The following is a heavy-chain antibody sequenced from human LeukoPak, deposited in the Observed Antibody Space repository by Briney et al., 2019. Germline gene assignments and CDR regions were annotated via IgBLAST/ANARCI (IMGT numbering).Heavy chain of an antibody. CDR3: ARIWNWGFDT. CDR1: GFTFSDSF. Sequence: GGSLRLSCAASGFTFSDSFMTWIRQAPGKGLQWVSYITSSTGTTYYADAVKGRFTISRVNARNSLYLQMNRLRAEDTAVYYCARIWNWGFDTWGQGTMVTVSS. CDR2: ITSSTGTT. J-gene: IGHJ3*02. D-gene: IGHD3-16*01. V-gene: IGHV3-11*01.